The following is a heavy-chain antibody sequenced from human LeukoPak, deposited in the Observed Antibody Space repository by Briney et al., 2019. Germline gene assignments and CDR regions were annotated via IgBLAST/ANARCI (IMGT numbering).Heavy chain of an antibody. D-gene: IGHD3-22*01. CDR3: ARENDSSGYYYGIDY. J-gene: IGHJ4*02. Sequence: PSQTLSLTCAVSGDSISSGDYSWSWIRQPPGKGLEWIGYIYNSGTTNYNPSLKSRVTISVDTSKNQFSLKLSSVTAADTAVYYCARENDSSGYYYGIDYWGQGTLVTVSS. CDR2: IYNSGTT. V-gene: IGHV4-30-4*07. CDR1: GDSISSGDYS.